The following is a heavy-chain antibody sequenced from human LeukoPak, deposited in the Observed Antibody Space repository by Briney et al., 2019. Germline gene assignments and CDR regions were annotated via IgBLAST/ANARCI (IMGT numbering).Heavy chain of an antibody. CDR1: GFTFDDYA. CDR3: AKGRFDY. V-gene: IGHV3-9*01. Sequence: GGSLRLSCAASGFTFDDYAMHWVRQAPGKDLEWVSGISWNSGSIGYADSVKGRFTISRDNAKNSLYLQMNSLRAEDTALYYCAKGRFDYWGQGTLVTVSS. J-gene: IGHJ4*02. CDR2: ISWNSGSI.